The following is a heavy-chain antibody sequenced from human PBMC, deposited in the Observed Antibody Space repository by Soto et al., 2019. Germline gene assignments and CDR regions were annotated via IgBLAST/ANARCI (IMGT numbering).Heavy chain of an antibody. V-gene: IGHV4-39*07. CDR1: GGSISSSSYY. D-gene: IGHD6-19*01. J-gene: IGHJ4*02. CDR3: ARHEGGYSSGWTPGNFDY. Sequence: PSETLSLTCTVSGGSISSSSYYWSWVRQPPGKGLEWIGEINHSGSTNYSPSLKSRVTISIDTSKTHFSLDLNSVTAADTAVYYCARHEGGYSSGWTPGNFDYWGQGTLVTVSS. CDR2: INHSGST.